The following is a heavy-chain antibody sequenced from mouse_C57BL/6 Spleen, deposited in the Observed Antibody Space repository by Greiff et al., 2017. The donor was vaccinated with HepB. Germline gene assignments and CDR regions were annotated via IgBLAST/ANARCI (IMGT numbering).Heavy chain of an antibody. CDR2: INPNNGGT. CDR1: GYTFTDYN. J-gene: IGHJ1*03. Sequence: EVQLQQSGPELVKPGASVKMSCKASGYTFTDYNMHWVKQSHGKSLEWIGYINPNNGGTSYNQKFKGKATLTVNKSSSTAYMELRSLTSEDSAVYYCARFYYGNWYFDVWGTGTTVTVSS. V-gene: IGHV1-22*01. D-gene: IGHD2-1*01. CDR3: ARFYYGNWYFDV.